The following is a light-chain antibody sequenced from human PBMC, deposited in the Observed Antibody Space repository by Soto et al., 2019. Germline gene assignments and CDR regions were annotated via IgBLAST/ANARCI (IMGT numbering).Light chain of an antibody. Sequence: QPVLTQPPSVSGAPGQRVTISCTGSSSNVGAGYDVHWYQQLPGAAPTLLMFGNDNRPSGVPDRFSGSKFGTSASLAITGLQAEDEADYYCLSYDSSLSGPVFGGGTKLTVL. V-gene: IGLV1-40*01. J-gene: IGLJ3*02. CDR1: SSNVGAGYD. CDR2: GND. CDR3: LSYDSSLSGPV.